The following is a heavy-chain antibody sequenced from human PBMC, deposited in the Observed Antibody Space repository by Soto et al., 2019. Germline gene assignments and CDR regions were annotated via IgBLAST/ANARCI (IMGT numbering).Heavy chain of an antibody. CDR1: GFTFDDYA. D-gene: IGHD2-2*01. CDR3: AKGGQLLVEGGGY. V-gene: IGHV3-9*01. CDR2: ISWNSGSI. J-gene: IGHJ4*02. Sequence: EVQLVESGGGLVQPGRSLRLSCAASGFTFDDYAMHWVRQAPGKGLEWVSGISWNSGSIGYADSVKGRFTISRDNAKNSLYLQMNSLRAEATGLYYCAKGGQLLVEGGGYWGQGTLVTVSS.